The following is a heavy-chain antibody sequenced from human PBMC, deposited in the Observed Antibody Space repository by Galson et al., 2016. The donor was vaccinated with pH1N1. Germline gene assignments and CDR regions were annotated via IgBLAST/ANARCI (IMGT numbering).Heavy chain of an antibody. CDR3: VRGRYPYGWGDR. J-gene: IGHJ5*02. Sequence: TLSLTCTVSGDSISSGAYSWTWLRQHPGEGLEWIGYISYSGTTDYNASLGSRLIISLDMSKNQFALKLSSVTAADTAIYYCVRGRYPYGWGDRWGQGTLVTVSS. CDR2: ISYSGTT. V-gene: IGHV4-31*03. D-gene: IGHD6-19*01. CDR1: GDSISSGAYS.